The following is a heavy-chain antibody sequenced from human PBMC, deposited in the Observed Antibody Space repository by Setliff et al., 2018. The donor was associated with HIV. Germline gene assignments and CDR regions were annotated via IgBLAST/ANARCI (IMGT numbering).Heavy chain of an antibody. CDR1: GGSINNNQ. V-gene: IGHV4-4*09. Sequence: PSETLSLTCTVSGGSINNNQWSWIRQPPGKGLEWIGYIYSSGNTNYNPSLKSRVIISVDTSKNQFSLKLSSVTAADTAVYYCTRVYYDILTGYGYFDDWGQGTLVTVS. CDR3: TRVYYDILTGYGYFDD. CDR2: IYSSGNT. D-gene: IGHD3-9*01. J-gene: IGHJ4*02.